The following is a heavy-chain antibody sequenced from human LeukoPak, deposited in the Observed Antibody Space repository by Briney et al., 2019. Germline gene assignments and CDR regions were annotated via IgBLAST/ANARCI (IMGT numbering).Heavy chain of an antibody. CDR2: MNPNSGNT. J-gene: IGHJ4*02. V-gene: IGHV1-8*01. CDR3: TTDCCSWAQTSSGSHT. D-gene: IGHD1-26*01. Sequence: ASVKVSCKASGYTFTSYDINWVRQATGQGLEWMGWMNPNSGNTGYAQKFQGRVTMTRNTSISTAYMELSSLRSEDTAVYYCTTDCCSWAQTSSGSHTWGQGTLVTVSS. CDR1: GYTFTSYD.